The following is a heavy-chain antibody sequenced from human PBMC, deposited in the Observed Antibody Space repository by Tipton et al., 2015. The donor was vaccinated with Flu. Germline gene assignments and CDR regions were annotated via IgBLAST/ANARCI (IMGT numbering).Heavy chain of an antibody. Sequence: LRLSCSVSGYSIGSGYYCGWIRQPPGKGLEWIGNIFHTGNTYYNPSLKSRVTISVDTSKNPFSLNLSSVSAADTAVYYCARARFLEWLHPAAFDIWGQGTLVTVSS. CDR1: GYSIGSGYY. V-gene: IGHV4-38-2*02. CDR2: IFHTGNT. CDR3: ARARFLEWLHPAAFDI. J-gene: IGHJ3*02. D-gene: IGHD3-3*01.